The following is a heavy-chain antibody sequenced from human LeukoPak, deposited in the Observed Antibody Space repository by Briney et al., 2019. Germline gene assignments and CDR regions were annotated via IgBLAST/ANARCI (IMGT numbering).Heavy chain of an antibody. Sequence: ASVKVSCKASGYTFTGYYIHWVRQAPGQGLEWMGWINPNSGGANYAQKFQGRVTMTRDTSISTAYMELSRLRSDDTPVYYCATVAASNTELGYFDYWGQGTLVTVSS. V-gene: IGHV1-2*02. D-gene: IGHD6-13*01. CDR3: ATVAASNTELGYFDY. CDR2: INPNSGGA. J-gene: IGHJ4*02. CDR1: GYTFTGYY.